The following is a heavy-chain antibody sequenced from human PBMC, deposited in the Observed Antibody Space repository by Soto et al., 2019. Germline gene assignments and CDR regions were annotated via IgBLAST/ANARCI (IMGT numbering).Heavy chain of an antibody. Sequence: ASVKVSCKASGYTFTSYGISWVRQAPGQGLEWMGWISAYNGNTNYAQKLQGRVTMTTDTSTSTAYMELRSLRSDDTAVYYCARAEGITMVRGPTNWFDPWGQGTLVTVSS. D-gene: IGHD3-10*01. CDR2: ISAYNGNT. J-gene: IGHJ5*02. V-gene: IGHV1-18*04. CDR1: GYTFTSYG. CDR3: ARAEGITMVRGPTNWFDP.